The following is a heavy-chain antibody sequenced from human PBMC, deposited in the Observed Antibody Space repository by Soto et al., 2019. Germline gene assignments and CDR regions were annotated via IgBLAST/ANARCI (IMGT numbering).Heavy chain of an antibody. CDR2: IIPIFGTA. V-gene: IGHV1-69*06. CDR3: ARDEGATVTPGYYYYGMDV. CDR1: GDTFSSYA. J-gene: IGHJ6*02. D-gene: IGHD4-4*01. Sequence: ASVKVSCKASGDTFSSYAISWVRQAPGQGLEWMGGIIPIFGTANYAQKFQDRVTITADKSTSTAYMELSSLRSEDTAVYYCARDEGATVTPGYYYYGMDVWGQGTTVTVSS.